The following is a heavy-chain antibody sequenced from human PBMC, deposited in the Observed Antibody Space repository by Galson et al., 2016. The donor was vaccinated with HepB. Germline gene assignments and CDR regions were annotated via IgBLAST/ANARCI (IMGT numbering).Heavy chain of an antibody. CDR3: ARSTGFGIRIDY. CDR1: GYSFTGYF. J-gene: IGHJ4*02. D-gene: IGHD3-10*01. CDR2: IGPGSGDT. V-gene: IGHV1-2*02. Sequence: SVKVSCKASGYSFTGYFLNWVRQAPGQGLEWMGWIGPGSGDTKYAQKFQGRVTITRDRPISTVTMELNRLRSDDTAVYYCARSTGFGIRIDYWGQGTQVTVSS.